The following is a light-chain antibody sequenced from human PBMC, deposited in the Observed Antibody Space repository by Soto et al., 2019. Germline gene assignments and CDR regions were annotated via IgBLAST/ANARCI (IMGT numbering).Light chain of an antibody. Sequence: QSVLTQPPSASGTPGQRVTISCSGGNSNIGSNTVNWYQQLPGTAPKLLIFDDNQRPSGVPDRFSGSKSGASASLAISGLQSEDEADYYCAAWDDSLTGYVFGTGTKLTVL. V-gene: IGLV1-44*01. CDR2: DDN. J-gene: IGLJ1*01. CDR3: AAWDDSLTGYV. CDR1: NSNIGSNT.